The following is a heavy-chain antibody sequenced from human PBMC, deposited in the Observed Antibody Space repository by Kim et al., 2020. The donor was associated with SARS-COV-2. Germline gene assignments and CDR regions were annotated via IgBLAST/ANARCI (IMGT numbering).Heavy chain of an antibody. CDR2: IYTSGST. CDR3: ARDSRIAARPGRWEF. V-gene: IGHV4-4*07. CDR1: GGSISSYY. J-gene: IGHJ4*02. Sequence: SETLSLTCTVSGGSISSYYWSWIRQPAGKGLEWIGRIYTSGSTNYNPSLKSRVTMSVDTSKNQFSLKLSSVTAADTAVYYCARDSRIAARPGRWEFWGQGTLVTVSS. D-gene: IGHD6-6*01.